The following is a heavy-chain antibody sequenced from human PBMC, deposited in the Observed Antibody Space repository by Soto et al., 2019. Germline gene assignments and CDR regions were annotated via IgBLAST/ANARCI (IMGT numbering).Heavy chain of an antibody. Sequence: TGGSLRLSCAASGFTFSSYSMNWVRQAPGKGLEWVSSISSSSSYIYYADSVKGRFTISRDNAKNSLYLQMNSLRAEDTAVYYCASAAYYFDTSGYYYWGQGTLVTVSS. CDR1: GFTFSSYS. CDR3: ASAAYYFDTSGYYY. CDR2: ISSSSSYI. V-gene: IGHV3-21*01. D-gene: IGHD3-22*01. J-gene: IGHJ4*02.